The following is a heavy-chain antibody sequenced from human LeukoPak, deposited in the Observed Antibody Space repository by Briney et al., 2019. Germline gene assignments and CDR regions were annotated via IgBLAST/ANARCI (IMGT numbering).Heavy chain of an antibody. Sequence: LAGGSLRLSCVGSGSYAVTWVRQAPGKGLDWVSVIESGGSTYYADSVKGRFTISRDNAKNSLYLPMNSLRAEDTAVYYCARDWVTDYWGQGTLVTVSS. V-gene: IGHV3-66*01. J-gene: IGHJ4*02. CDR2: IESGGST. CDR3: ARDWVTDY. D-gene: IGHD5-18*01. CDR1: GSYA.